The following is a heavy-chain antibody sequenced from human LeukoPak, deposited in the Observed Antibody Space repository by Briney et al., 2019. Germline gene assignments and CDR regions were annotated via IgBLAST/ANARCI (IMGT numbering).Heavy chain of an antibody. V-gene: IGHV4-59*12. CDR1: GGSISSYY. CDR3: ARDYGSGSFFDY. Sequence: SETLSLTCTVSGGSISSYYWSWIRQPPGKGLEWIGYIYYSGSTNYNPSLKSRVTISVDTSKNQFSLKLSSVTAADTAVYYCARDYGSGSFFDYWGQGTLVTASS. J-gene: IGHJ4*02. CDR2: IYYSGST. D-gene: IGHD3-10*01.